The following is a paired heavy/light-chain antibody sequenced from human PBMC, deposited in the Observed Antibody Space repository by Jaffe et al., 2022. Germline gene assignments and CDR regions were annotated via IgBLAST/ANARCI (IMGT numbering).Light chain of an antibody. Sequence: SYELTQPLSVSVALGQTARITCGGNNIGSKNVHWYQQKPGQAPVLVIYRDSNRPSGIPERFSGSNSGNTATLTISRAQAGDEADYYCQVWDSSGVFGGGTKLTVL. V-gene: IGLV3-9*01. CDR3: QVWDSSGV. CDR1: NIGSKN. CDR2: RDS. J-gene: IGLJ3*02.
Heavy chain of an antibody. D-gene: IGHD2-2*01. CDR3: AKSDCSSTSCYAGKNYFDY. CDR1: GFTFSSYG. Sequence: QVQLVESGGGVVQPGGSLRLSCAASGFTFSSYGMHWVRQAPGKGLEWVAFIRYDGSNKYYADSVKGRFTISRDNSKNTLYLQMNSLRAEDTAVYYCAKSDCSSTSCYAGKNYFDYWGQGTLVTVSS. J-gene: IGHJ4*02. CDR2: IRYDGSNK. V-gene: IGHV3-30*02.